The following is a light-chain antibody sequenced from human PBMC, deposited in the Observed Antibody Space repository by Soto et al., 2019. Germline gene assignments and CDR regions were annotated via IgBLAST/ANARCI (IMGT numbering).Light chain of an antibody. CDR2: GAS. J-gene: IGKJ1*01. Sequence: EIVMTQSPATLSVSPGERATLSCRASQSVSSYLAWYQQKPGQAPRLLIYGASSTANGIRDRFSGSGSGTHFTLTISRLEPEAYAVYQCQQAKTVGKGTKV. CDR3: QQAKT. V-gene: IGKV3-20*01. CDR1: QSVSSY.